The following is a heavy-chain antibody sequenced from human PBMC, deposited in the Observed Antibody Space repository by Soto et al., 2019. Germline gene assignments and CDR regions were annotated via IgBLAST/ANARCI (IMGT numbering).Heavy chain of an antibody. Sequence: EVQLVESGGGLIQPGGSLRLSCAASGFTVSSNYMSWVRQAPGKGLEWVSVIYSGGSTYYADSVKGRFTISRDNSKNTLYLQMNSLRAEDTAVYYCARDGRDGYKLHDYWGQGTLVTVSS. J-gene: IGHJ4*02. V-gene: IGHV3-53*01. CDR1: GFTVSSNY. CDR3: ARDGRDGYKLHDY. CDR2: IYSGGST. D-gene: IGHD5-12*01.